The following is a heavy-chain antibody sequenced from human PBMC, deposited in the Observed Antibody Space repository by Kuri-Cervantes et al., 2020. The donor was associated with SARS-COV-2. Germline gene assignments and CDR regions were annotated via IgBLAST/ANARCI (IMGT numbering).Heavy chain of an antibody. J-gene: IGHJ4*02. CDR3: AKEERTAFDY. CDR2: ISYDGSNK. V-gene: IGHV3-30*18. Sequence: GESLKISCAASGFTFSSYGMHWVRQAPGKGLEWVAVISYDGSNKYYADSVKGRFTISRDNSKNTLYLQVNSLRAEDTAVYYCAKEERTAFDYWGQGTLVTVSS. CDR1: GFTFSSYG.